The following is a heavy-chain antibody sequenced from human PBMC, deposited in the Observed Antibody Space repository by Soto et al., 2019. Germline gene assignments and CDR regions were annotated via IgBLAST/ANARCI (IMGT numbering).Heavy chain of an antibody. Sequence: HPGGSLRLSCAASGFAFSIYWMMWVRQAPGKGLEWVANINEDGSKKHHVDSVKGRFTISRDNAKNSLYLQLNSLRTEDTAIYYCVRENNGGPEFWGQGTMVTVSS. CDR2: INEDGSKK. J-gene: IGHJ4*02. CDR3: VRENNGGPEF. CDR1: GFAFSIYW. V-gene: IGHV3-7*01. D-gene: IGHD1-20*01.